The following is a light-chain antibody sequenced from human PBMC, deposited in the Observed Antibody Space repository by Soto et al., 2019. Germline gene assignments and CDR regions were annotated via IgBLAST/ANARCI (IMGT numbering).Light chain of an antibody. Sequence: DIQMTQSPSSLSVSVGDRVTITCRASQSISSYLNWYQQKPGKAPKLLIYGASSLQSGVPSRFSGSGSGTDFTLTINSLQPEDFATYSCQQSYSTPITFGQGTRLEIK. J-gene: IGKJ5*01. CDR2: GAS. V-gene: IGKV1-39*01. CDR1: QSISSY. CDR3: QQSYSTPIT.